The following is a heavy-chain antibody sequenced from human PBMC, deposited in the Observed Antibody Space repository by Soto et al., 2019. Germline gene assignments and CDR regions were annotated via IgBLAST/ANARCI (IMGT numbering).Heavy chain of an antibody. CDR2: IYSGGST. V-gene: IGHV3-53*04. CDR1: GFTFSSYS. J-gene: IGHJ2*01. CDR3: AREGGPWYFDL. Sequence: GGSLRLSCAASGFTFSSYSMNWVRQAPGKGLEWVSVIYSGGSTYYADSVKGRFTISRHNSKNTLYLQMNSLRAEDTAVYYCAREGGPWYFDLWGRGTLVTVSS.